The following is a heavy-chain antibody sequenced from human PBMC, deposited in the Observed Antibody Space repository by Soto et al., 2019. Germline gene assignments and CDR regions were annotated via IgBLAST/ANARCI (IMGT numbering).Heavy chain of an antibody. CDR1: GFTFSSYW. D-gene: IGHD1-26*01. CDR3: ARDRRGSYYNWFDP. Sequence: GGSLRLSCAASGFTFSSYWMSWVRQAPGKGLEWVANIKQDGSEKYYVDSVKGRFTISRDNAKNSLYLQMNSLRAEDTAVYYCARDRRGSYYNWFDPWGQGTLVTVSS. CDR2: IKQDGSEK. V-gene: IGHV3-7*01. J-gene: IGHJ5*02.